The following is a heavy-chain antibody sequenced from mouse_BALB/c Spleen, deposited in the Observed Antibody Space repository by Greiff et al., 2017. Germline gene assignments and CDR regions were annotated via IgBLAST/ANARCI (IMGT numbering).Heavy chain of an antibody. CDR1: GFNIKDTY. D-gene: IGHD1-1*01. V-gene: IGHV14-3*02. CDR3: APDYYGSSYVAY. CDR2: IDPANGNT. Sequence: VQLQQSGAELVKPGASVKLSCTASGFNIKDTYMHWVKQRPEQGLEWIGRIDPANGNTKYDPKFQGKATITADTSSNTAYLQLSSLTSEDTAVYYCAPDYYGSSYVAYWGQGTLVTVSA. J-gene: IGHJ3*01.